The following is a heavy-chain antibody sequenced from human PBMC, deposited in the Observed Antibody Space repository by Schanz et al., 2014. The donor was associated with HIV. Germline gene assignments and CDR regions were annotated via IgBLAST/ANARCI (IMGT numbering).Heavy chain of an antibody. CDR1: GFDFGVYG. J-gene: IGHJ6*02. Sequence: QVQLVESGGGVVQPGGSLRLSCAASGFDFGVYGMHWVRQAPGKGPEWVAVIGHEGNDIHYVDSVAGPFSISRDNSKNTLYLQINSLRIDDTAVYYCAKDGGSRGRRRGMDVWGQGTTVTVSS. D-gene: IGHD3-16*01. V-gene: IGHV3-30*02. CDR2: IGHEGNDI. CDR3: AKDGGSRGRRRGMDV.